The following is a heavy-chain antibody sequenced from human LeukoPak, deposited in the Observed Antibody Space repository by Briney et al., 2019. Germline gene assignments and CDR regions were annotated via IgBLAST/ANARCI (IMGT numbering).Heavy chain of an antibody. CDR3: ARPVSRCSGGSCYSLAFDI. CDR2: INPNSGGT. Sequence: ASVKVSCKASGYTFTGYYMHWVRQAPGQGLEWMGWINPNSGGTNYVQKFQGRVTMTRDTSISTAYMELSRLRSDDTAVYYCARPVSRCSGGSCYSLAFDIWGQGTMVTVSS. J-gene: IGHJ3*02. V-gene: IGHV1-2*02. D-gene: IGHD2-15*01. CDR1: GYTFTGYY.